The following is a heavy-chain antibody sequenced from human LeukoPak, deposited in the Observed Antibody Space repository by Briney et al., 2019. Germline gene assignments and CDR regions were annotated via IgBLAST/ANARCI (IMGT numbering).Heavy chain of an antibody. D-gene: IGHD3-9*01. CDR1: GYTFTGYY. V-gene: IGHV1-2*02. CDR2: INPNSGGT. J-gene: IGHJ6*03. CDR3: ARGVRELRYFDWLNYYYYMDV. Sequence: ASVKVSCKASGYTFTGYYMHWVRQAPGQGLEWMGWINPNSGGTNYAQKFQGRVTMTRDTSISTAYMELSSLRSEDTAVYYCARGVRELRYFDWLNYYYYMDVWGKGTTVTISS.